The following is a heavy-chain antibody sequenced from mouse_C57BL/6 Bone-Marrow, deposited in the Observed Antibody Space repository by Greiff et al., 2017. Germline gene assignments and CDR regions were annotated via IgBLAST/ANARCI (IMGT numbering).Heavy chain of an antibody. Sequence: VQLKESGPGLVQPSQSLSITCTVSGFSLTSYGVHWVRQSPGKGLEWLGVIWRGGSTDYNAAFMSRLSITKDNSKSQVFFKMNSLQADDTAIYYCAKNPIYYGNSFAYWGQGTLVTVSA. CDR3: AKNPIYYGNSFAY. D-gene: IGHD2-1*01. CDR2: IWRGGST. J-gene: IGHJ3*01. V-gene: IGHV2-5*01. CDR1: GFSLTSYG.